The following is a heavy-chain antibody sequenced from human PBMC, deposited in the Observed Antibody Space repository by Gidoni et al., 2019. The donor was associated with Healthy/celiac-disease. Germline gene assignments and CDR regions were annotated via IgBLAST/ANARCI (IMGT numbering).Heavy chain of an antibody. Sequence: QLQLQESGSGLVKPSQTLSLTCAVSGVSISSGGYSWSWLRQPPGKGLEWIGYIYHSGSTYYNPSLKRRVTISVDRSKNQFSLKLSSVTAADTAGYYCARGRSKRLAYGESPLFDYWGQGTLVTVSS. V-gene: IGHV4-30-2*01. CDR3: ARGRSKRLAYGESPLFDY. CDR1: GVSISSGGYS. D-gene: IGHD4-17*01. CDR2: IYHSGST. J-gene: IGHJ4*02.